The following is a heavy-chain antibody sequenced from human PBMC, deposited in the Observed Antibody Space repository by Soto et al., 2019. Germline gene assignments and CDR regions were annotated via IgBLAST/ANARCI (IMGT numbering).Heavy chain of an antibody. CDR3: AKHGGPYGSGKLSTPAGI. CDR1: GFTFNIYA. J-gene: IGHJ3*02. CDR2: ISASGFTT. Sequence: EVQLLESGGGLVQPGGSLRLSCAASGFTFNIYAMSWVRQAPGKGLECGSVISASGFTTYYADSVKGRFTISRDNSTNTLYVQMNSLRVEDTAVYYCAKHGGPYGSGKLSTPAGIWGQGTVVTVSS. D-gene: IGHD3-10*01. V-gene: IGHV3-23*01.